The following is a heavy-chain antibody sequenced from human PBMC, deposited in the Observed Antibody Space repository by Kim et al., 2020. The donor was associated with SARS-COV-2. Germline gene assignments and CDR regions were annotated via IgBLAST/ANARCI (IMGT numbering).Heavy chain of an antibody. CDR2: INPSGGST. V-gene: IGHV1-46*01. CDR1: GYTFTSYY. D-gene: IGHD2-21*01. J-gene: IGHJ6*02. Sequence: ASVKVSCKASGYTFTSYYMHWVRQAPGQGLEWMGIINPSGGSTSYAQKFQGRVTMTRDTSTSTVYMELSSLRSEDTAVYYCARDRVFRGYYYYGMDVWGQGTTVTVSS. CDR3: ARDRVFRGYYYYGMDV.